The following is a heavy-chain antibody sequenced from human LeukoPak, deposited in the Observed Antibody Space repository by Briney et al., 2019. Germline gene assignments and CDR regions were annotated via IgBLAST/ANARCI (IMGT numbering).Heavy chain of an antibody. CDR3: ARDARILTGRQFDY. D-gene: IGHD3-9*01. J-gene: IGHJ4*02. CDR2: ISSSSSYI. V-gene: IGHV3-21*04. Sequence: GGSLRLSCVVSGFTLSGHSINWVRQAPGKGLEWVSSISSSSSYIYYTDSVKGRFTISRDNAKNSLYLQMNSLRAEDTAVYYCARDARILTGRQFDYWGQGTLVTVSS. CDR1: GFTLSGHS.